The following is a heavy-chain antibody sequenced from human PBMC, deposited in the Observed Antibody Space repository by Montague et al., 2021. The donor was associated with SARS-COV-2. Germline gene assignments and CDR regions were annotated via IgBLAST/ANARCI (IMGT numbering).Heavy chain of an antibody. CDR3: SRDRYSSSTYYYYYYMDV. Sequence: SLRLSCAASGFTFSDYYMSWIRQAPGKGLEWVSYISSSCSTIYYADSVKGRFTISRDNAKNSLYLQMNSLRAEDTAVYYCSRDRYSSSTYYYYYYMDVWGKGTTVTVSS. CDR2: ISSSCSTI. V-gene: IGHV3-11*01. D-gene: IGHD6-6*01. CDR1: GFTFSDYY. J-gene: IGHJ6*03.